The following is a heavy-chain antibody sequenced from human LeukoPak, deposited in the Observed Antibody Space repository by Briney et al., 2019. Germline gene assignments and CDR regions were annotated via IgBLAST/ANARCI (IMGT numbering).Heavy chain of an antibody. CDR1: GYTFTSYA. Sequence: ASVKVSCKASGYTFTSYAMHWVRQAPGQGLEWMGWINTNTGNPTYAQGFTGQFVFSLGTSVSTAYLQISSLKAEDTAVYYCARGSGDYEGSYYFDYWGQGTLVTVSS. V-gene: IGHV7-4-1*02. D-gene: IGHD4-17*01. J-gene: IGHJ4*02. CDR3: ARGSGDYEGSYYFDY. CDR2: INTNTGNP.